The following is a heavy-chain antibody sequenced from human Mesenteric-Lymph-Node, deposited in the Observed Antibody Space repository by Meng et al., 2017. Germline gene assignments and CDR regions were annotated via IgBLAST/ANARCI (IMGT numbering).Heavy chain of an antibody. V-gene: IGHV3-69-1*01. D-gene: IGHD3-22*01. CDR3: ARSSGYFLS. J-gene: IGHJ4*02. Sequence: GGSLRLSCAASGFSLSDYYMRWVRQAPGKGLEWVSSINSGSSIYYADSVKGRFTISRDNAKNSLYLQMNSLRAGDTAPYYCARSSGYFLSWGQGTLVTVSS. CDR2: INSGSSI. CDR1: GFSLSDYY.